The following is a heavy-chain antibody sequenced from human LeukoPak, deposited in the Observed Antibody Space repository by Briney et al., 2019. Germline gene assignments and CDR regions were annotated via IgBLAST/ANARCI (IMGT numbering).Heavy chain of an antibody. J-gene: IGHJ4*02. Sequence: SETLSLTCTVYGGSFSTYYWTWIRQPPGKGLEWIGYIYTSGSTNYNPSLKSRVTISVDTSKNQFSLKLSSVTAADTAVYYCARHYDSSGYYPPPFDYWGQGTLVTVSS. CDR1: GGSFSTYY. D-gene: IGHD3-22*01. CDR2: IYTSGST. CDR3: ARHYDSSGYYPPPFDY. V-gene: IGHV4-4*09.